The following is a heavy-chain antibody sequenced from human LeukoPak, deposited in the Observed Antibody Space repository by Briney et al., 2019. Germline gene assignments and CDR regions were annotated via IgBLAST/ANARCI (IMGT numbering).Heavy chain of an antibody. Sequence: GGSLRLSCAASGFTFSSYAMSWVRQAPGKGLEWVSAISGSGGSTYYADSVKGRFTISRDNSKNTLYLQMNSLRAEDTAVYYCATKAHGSGSYLSDYWGREPWSPSPQ. CDR3: ATKAHGSGSYLSDY. CDR2: ISGSGGST. V-gene: IGHV3-23*01. CDR1: GFTFSSYA. J-gene: IGHJ4*02. D-gene: IGHD3-10*01.